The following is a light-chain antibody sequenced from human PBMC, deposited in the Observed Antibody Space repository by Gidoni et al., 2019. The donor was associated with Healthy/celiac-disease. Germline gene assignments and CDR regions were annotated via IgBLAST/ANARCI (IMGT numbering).Light chain of an antibody. CDR1: KLGDKY. Sequence: SYELTQPPQVSVSPGPTASITCSGDKLGDKYACWYQQKPGQSPVLVIYQDSKRPSGIPERFSGSNSGNTATLTISGTQAMDEADYYCQAWDSSFVVFGGGTKLTVL. CDR3: QAWDSSFVV. J-gene: IGLJ2*01. CDR2: QDS. V-gene: IGLV3-1*01.